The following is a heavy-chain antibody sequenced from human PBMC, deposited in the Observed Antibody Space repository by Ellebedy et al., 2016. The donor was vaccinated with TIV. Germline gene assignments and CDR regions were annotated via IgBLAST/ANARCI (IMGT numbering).Heavy chain of an antibody. D-gene: IGHD1-26*01. CDR3: ARDPHIVGATRGCFDY. J-gene: IGHJ4*02. CDR2: IKQDGSEK. V-gene: IGHV3-7*01. CDR1: GFTFSSYW. Sequence: PGGSLRLSCAASGFTFSSYWMSWVRQAPGKGLEWVANIKQDGSEKYYVDSVKGRFTISRDNSKNTLYLQMNSLRAEDTAVYYCARDPHIVGATRGCFDYWGQGTLVTVSS.